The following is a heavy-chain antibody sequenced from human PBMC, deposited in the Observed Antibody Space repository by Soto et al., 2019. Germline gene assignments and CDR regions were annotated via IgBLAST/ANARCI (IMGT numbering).Heavy chain of an antibody. CDR2: IKGDESSV. J-gene: IGHJ6*02. V-gene: IGHV3-74*01. CDR3: ARGLKNYYGVDV. Sequence: QSGGSLRLSCVASGFTFSTYWMHWVRQAPGKGLVWVSRIKGDESSVSYADSVKGRFSISRDNAENTLYLQMDSLRADDTAVYYCARGLKNYYGVDVWGQGTTVTSP. CDR1: GFTFSTYW.